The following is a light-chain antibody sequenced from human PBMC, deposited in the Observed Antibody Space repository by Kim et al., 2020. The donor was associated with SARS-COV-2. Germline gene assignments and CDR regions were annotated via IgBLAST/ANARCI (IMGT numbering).Light chain of an antibody. Sequence: SASADDRVPITCRASRGISSYLAWYQQKPGKAPKLLIYAASTLQSGVPSRFSGGGSGTDFTLTISCLQSEDFATYYCQQYYTYPSFGQGTKVDIK. J-gene: IGKJ1*01. CDR2: AAS. CDR1: RGISSY. V-gene: IGKV1-8*01. CDR3: QQYYTYPS.